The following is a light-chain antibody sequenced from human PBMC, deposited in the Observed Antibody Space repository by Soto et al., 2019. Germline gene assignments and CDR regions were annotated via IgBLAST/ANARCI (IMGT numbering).Light chain of an antibody. Sequence: EIVLTQSPGTLSLSPGERATLSCRASQSVSSSYLAWYQQKPGQAPRLLIYGASSRATGIPDRFSGSGSGTDFTLTISRLEPEDFAVYYCQQYRGTFGPGTKVDTK. CDR3: QQYRGT. J-gene: IGKJ3*01. CDR2: GAS. CDR1: QSVSSSY. V-gene: IGKV3-20*01.